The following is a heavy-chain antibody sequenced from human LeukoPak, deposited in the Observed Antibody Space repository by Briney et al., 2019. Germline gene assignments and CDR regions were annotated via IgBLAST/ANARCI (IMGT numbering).Heavy chain of an antibody. V-gene: IGHV1-8*03. J-gene: IGHJ6*03. CDR2: MNPNSGNT. CDR1: GYTFTSYD. Sequence: ASVKVSCKASGYTFTSYDINWVRQATGQGLEWMGWMNPNSGNTGYAQKFQGRVTITRNTSISTAYMELSSLRSEDTAVYYCARGYGYQLLDYYMDVWGKGTTATVSS. D-gene: IGHD2-2*01. CDR3: ARGYGYQLLDYYMDV.